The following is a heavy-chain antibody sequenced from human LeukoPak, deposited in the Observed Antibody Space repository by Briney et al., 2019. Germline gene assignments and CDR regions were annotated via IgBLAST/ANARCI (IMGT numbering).Heavy chain of an antibody. CDR3: AKDVPAAYFDY. Sequence: GGSLRLSCAASGFTFSSYAMHWVRQAPGKGLEWVAVISYDGSNKYYADSVKGRFTISRDNSKNTLYLQVNSLRAEDTAVYFCAKDVPAAYFDYWGQETLVTVSS. CDR2: ISYDGSNK. J-gene: IGHJ4*02. D-gene: IGHD2-2*01. CDR1: GFTFSSYA. V-gene: IGHV3-30-3*01.